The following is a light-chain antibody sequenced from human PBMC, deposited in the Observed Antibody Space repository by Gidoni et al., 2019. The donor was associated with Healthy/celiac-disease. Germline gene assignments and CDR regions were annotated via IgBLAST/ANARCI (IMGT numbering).Light chain of an antibody. CDR2: DAS. Sequence: DIQMTQSPSTLSASVGDRVTITCRASQSISSWLAWYQQKPGKAPKLLIYDASSLESGVPSRFSGSGSGTEFTLTISSLQPDDFATYYCQHQRTFXXXTKVEIK. V-gene: IGKV1-5*01. CDR1: QSISSW. CDR3: QHQRT. J-gene: IGKJ1*01.